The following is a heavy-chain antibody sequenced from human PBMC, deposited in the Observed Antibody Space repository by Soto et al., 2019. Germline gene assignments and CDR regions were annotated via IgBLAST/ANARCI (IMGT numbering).Heavy chain of an antibody. CDR2: IYYSGST. D-gene: IGHD2-15*01. CDR3: AREWSGGAAV. J-gene: IGHJ6*02. Sequence: QVQLQESGPGLVKPSETLSLTCTVSGGSISSYYWSWIRQPPGKGLEWIGYIYYSGSTNYNPSLKSRVTISVDTSKNPLSLKLSSVTAADTAVYYCAREWSGGAAVWGQGTTVTVSS. V-gene: IGHV4-59*01. CDR1: GGSISSYY.